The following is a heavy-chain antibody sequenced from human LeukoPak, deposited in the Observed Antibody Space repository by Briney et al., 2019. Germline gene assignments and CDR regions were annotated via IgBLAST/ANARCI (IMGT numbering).Heavy chain of an antibody. CDR2: ITGDGGGT. D-gene: IGHD1-26*01. CDR1: GFTFRSYV. J-gene: IGHJ4*02. Sequence: GGSLRLSCAASGFTFRSYVMSWVRQTPEKGLERVSAITGDGGGTNHADSVKGRFTIFRDNSKNTLYLQMNSLRAEDTAVYYCAKETSSGNFVTIDCWGQGALVTVSS. V-gene: IGHV3-23*01. CDR3: AKETSSGNFVTIDC.